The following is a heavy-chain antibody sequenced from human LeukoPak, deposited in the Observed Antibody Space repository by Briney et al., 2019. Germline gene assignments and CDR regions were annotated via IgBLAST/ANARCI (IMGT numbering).Heavy chain of an antibody. CDR1: VYRFISYW. D-gene: IGHD4/OR15-4a*01. V-gene: IGHV5-51*01. CDR3: ARLLTTLTPPFDY. J-gene: IGHJ4*02. CDR2: FYLGDSDT. Sequence: GASLKISCKGTVYRFISYWFGWGRQMPGKGLEWMGIFYLGDSDTRFSPSFPGQVTISADKSTNTAHLQWSSLKATDTAKYYCARLLTTLTPPFDYWGQGTLVTVSS.